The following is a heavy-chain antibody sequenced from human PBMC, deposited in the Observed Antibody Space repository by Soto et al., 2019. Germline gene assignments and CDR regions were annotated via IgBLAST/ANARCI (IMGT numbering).Heavy chain of an antibody. D-gene: IGHD2-2*02. CDR1: GFNFGDYA. Sequence: PGGSLRLSCAASGFNFGDYASSWSLQAAGKGLEWVGVIRSKAYGETTDYGASVKGRFTILRDDSKSIAYLQLNSRQSEDTGVYYCTSYTYTRRYAYFGMEVWGHGTAVTVSS. V-gene: IGHV3-49*03. J-gene: IGHJ6*02. CDR3: TSYTYTRRYAYFGMEV. CDR2: IRSKAYGETT.